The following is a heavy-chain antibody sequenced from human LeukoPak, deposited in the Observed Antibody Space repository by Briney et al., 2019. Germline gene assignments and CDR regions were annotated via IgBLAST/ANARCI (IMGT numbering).Heavy chain of an antibody. Sequence: GGSLRLSCAASGFTFSSYAMSWVRQAPGKGLEWVSAISGSGGSTYYADSVKGRFTISRDNSKNTLYMQMNSLRAEDTAVYYCAKESGYYGSGSSDYWGQGTLVTVSS. D-gene: IGHD3-10*01. CDR1: GFTFSSYA. J-gene: IGHJ4*02. CDR2: ISGSGGST. V-gene: IGHV3-23*01. CDR3: AKESGYYGSGSSDY.